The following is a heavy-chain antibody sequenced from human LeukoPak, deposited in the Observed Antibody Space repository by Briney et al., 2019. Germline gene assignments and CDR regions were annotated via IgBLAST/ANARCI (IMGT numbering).Heavy chain of an antibody. CDR2: IYPGGSDT. Sequence: GESLKISCKGSGYSFTSYWIGWVRQMPGKGLEWMGIIYPGGSDTRYSPSFQGQVTISADKSISTAYLQWSSLKASDTAMYYCARQGLAARPDPGAHHWGQGTLVTVSS. J-gene: IGHJ4*02. CDR1: GYSFTSYW. D-gene: IGHD6-6*01. V-gene: IGHV5-51*01. CDR3: ARQGLAARPDPGAHH.